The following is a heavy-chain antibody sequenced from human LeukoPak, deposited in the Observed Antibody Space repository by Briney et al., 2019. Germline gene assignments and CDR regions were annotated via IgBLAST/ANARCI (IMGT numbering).Heavy chain of an antibody. V-gene: IGHV3-66*03. CDR2: IYSSGST. Sequence: GSLLLSCAASGFTVSTNYMSWVRQAPGKGLEWVSVIYSSGSTYYADSVKGRFTIFRDNSKNTLYLQMNSLRAEDTAVYYCARDGGLAPYSSSTPFDYWGQGTLVTVSS. CDR3: ARDGGLAPYSSSTPFDY. D-gene: IGHD6-6*01. CDR1: GFTVSTNY. J-gene: IGHJ4*02.